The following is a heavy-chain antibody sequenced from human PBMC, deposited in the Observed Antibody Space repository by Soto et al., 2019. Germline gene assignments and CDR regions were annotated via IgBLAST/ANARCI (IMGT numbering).Heavy chain of an antibody. CDR3: ASGWFGEFVYQFDY. Sequence: QVQLVQSGAEVKKPGASVKVSCKPSGYTFTSYGITWVRQAPGQGLEWMGWISAYNGNTNYAQKFQGRVTMTTDTPTSTAYMERRSLGSGDTAVYYCASGWFGEFVYQFDYWGQGTLVTVSS. J-gene: IGHJ4*02. CDR1: GYTFTSYG. V-gene: IGHV1-18*01. D-gene: IGHD3-10*01. CDR2: ISAYNGNT.